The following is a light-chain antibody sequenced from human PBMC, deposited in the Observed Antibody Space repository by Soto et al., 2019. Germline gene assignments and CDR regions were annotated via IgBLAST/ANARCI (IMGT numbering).Light chain of an antibody. J-gene: IGKJ2*01. CDR3: MQGTHWPPSWEYT. CDR2: KVS. Sequence: DVVMTQSPLSLPVTLGQPASISCRSSQSLVYSDGNTYLNWFQQRPGQSPRRLIYKVSNRDPGVPDRFSGGGSGTDFTLKISRVEAEDVGVYYGMQGTHWPPSWEYTFGQGTKLEIK. V-gene: IGKV2-30*01. CDR1: QSLVYSDGNTY.